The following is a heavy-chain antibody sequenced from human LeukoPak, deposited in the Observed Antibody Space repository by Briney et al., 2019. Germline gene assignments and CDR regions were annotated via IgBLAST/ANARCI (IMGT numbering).Heavy chain of an antibody. CDR1: GGSVSSADYC. Sequence: SEALSLTCKVSGGSVSSADYCWGWIRQPPGQGLEWIGTLYYSGTTFYHPSLKSRVTISVDTSKNQFSLKLSSVTAADTAVYYCARLPTSWGQGTLVTVSS. CDR3: ARLPTS. D-gene: IGHD1-26*01. V-gene: IGHV4-39*07. CDR2: LYYSGTT. J-gene: IGHJ5*02.